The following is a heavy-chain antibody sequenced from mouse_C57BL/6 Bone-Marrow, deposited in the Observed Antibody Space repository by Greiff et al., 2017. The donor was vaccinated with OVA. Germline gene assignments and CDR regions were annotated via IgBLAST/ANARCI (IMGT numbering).Heavy chain of an antibody. CDR3: SRVYYGRRKRDWFAY. Sequence: EVQLQQSGPELVKPGASVKMSCKASGYTFTDYNMHWVKQSHGKSLEWIGYIKPNNGGTSYNQKFKGKAKLTVNKSSSTAYLELRSLTAEDSAVYYCSRVYYGRRKRDWFAYWGQGTLVTVSA. CDR1: GYTFTDYN. D-gene: IGHD2-1*01. CDR2: IKPNNGGT. J-gene: IGHJ3*01. V-gene: IGHV1-22*01.